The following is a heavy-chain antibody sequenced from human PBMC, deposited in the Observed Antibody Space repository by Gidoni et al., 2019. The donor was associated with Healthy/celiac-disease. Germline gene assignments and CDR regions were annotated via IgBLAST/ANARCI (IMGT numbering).Heavy chain of an antibody. Sequence: VQLVESGGGLIQPGGSLRLSCAASGFTVSSNYMSWVRQAPGKGLEWVSVIYSGGSTYYADSVKGRLTISRDNSKNTLYLQMNSLRAEDTAVYYWARDRRSYYYYMDVWGKGTTVTVSS. J-gene: IGHJ6*03. V-gene: IGHV3-53*01. CDR1: GFTVSSNY. CDR3: ARDRRSYYYYMDV. CDR2: IYSGGST.